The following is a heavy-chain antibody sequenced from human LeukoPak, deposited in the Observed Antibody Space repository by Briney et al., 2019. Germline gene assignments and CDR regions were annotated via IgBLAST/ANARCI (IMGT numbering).Heavy chain of an antibody. CDR1: GGSFSGYY. D-gene: IGHD3-16*01. V-gene: IGHV4-34*01. J-gene: IGHJ5*02. CDR3: ARVNVATDRGGVRLDWFDP. CDR2: INHSGST. Sequence: PSETLSLTCAVYGGSFSGYYWSWIRQPPGKGLEWIGEINHSGSTNYNPSLKSRVTISIDTSKNQFSLNLSSVTAADTAVYYCARVNVATDRGGVRLDWFDPWGQGTLVTVSS.